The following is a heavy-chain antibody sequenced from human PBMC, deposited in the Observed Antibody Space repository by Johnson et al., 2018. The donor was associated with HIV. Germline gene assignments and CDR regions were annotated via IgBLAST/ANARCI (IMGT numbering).Heavy chain of an antibody. D-gene: IGHD1-26*01. V-gene: IGHV3-66*04. Sequence: VQLVESGGGVVQPGGSLRLSCAASGFTVSSNYMSWVRQAPGKGLEWVSVIYSGGTTYYADSVKGRFTISRDTYKNTLYLQMNSLSAEDTAVYYCARREPGGGFDIWGQGTMVTVSS. CDR2: IYSGGTT. CDR1: GFTVSSNY. CDR3: ARREPGGGFDI. J-gene: IGHJ3*02.